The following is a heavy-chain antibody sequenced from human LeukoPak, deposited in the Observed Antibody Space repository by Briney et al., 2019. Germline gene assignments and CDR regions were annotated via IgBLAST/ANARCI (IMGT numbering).Heavy chain of an antibody. CDR1: GFSLSNYW. J-gene: IGHJ4*02. CDR2: IRPDGSQT. V-gene: IGHV3-74*01. CDR3: VRSLRSADF. Sequence: GGSLRLSCAASGFSLSNYWMHWVRQAPGKGLRRVSQIRPDGSQTFYADSVKGRFTISRDNAKNTLFLQMDSLRAEDTALYYCVRSLRSADFWGQGTLVTVSS.